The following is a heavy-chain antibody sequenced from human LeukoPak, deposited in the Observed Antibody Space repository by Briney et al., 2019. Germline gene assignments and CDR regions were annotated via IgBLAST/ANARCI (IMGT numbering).Heavy chain of an antibody. CDR1: GGSISSGDYY. Sequence: PSQTLSLTCTVSGGSISSGDYYWSWIRQPPGKGLEWIGYIYYSESTYYNPSLKSRVTISVDTSKNQFSLKLSSVTAADTAVYYCARDLVGYYYYGMDVWGQGTTATVSS. CDR2: IYYSEST. J-gene: IGHJ6*02. CDR3: ARDLVGYYYYGMDV. D-gene: IGHD3-9*01. V-gene: IGHV4-30-4*01.